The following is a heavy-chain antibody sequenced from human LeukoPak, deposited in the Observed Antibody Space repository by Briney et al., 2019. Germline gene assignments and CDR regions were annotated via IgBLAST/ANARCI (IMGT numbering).Heavy chain of an antibody. CDR1: GFTLSGYS. V-gene: IGHV3-21*01. CDR3: ARGDYYYDSSGYYFDY. D-gene: IGHD3-22*01. CDR2: ISSSSSYI. Sequence: GGSLRLSCAASGFTLSGYSMNWVRQAPGKGLEWVSSISSSSSYIYYADSVKGRFTISRDNAKNSLYLQMNSLRAEDTAVYYCARGDYYYDSSGYYFDYWGQGTLVTVSS. J-gene: IGHJ4*02.